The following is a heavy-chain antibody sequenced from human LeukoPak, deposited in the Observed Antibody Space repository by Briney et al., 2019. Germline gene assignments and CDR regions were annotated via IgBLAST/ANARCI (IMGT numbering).Heavy chain of an antibody. Sequence: ASVKVSCKASGYTCTSYYMHWVRQAPGQGLGWMGIINPSGGSTSYAQKFQGRVTMTRDTSTSTAYMELSSLRSDDTAVYYCVRAVTMVKTGFDYWGQGTLVTVSS. J-gene: IGHJ4*02. CDR2: INPSGGST. CDR1: GYTCTSYY. CDR3: VRAVTMVKTGFDY. D-gene: IGHD3-10*01. V-gene: IGHV1-46*01.